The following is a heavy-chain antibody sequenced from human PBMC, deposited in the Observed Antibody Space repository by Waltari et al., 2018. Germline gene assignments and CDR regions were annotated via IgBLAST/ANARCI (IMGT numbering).Heavy chain of an antibody. D-gene: IGHD2-15*01. CDR3: VRGAVDN. Sequence: EVQLVESGGGLVQPGGSLRLSCAASGFTFSTHWMSWARQAPGKGLEWVANIKQDGSEKDYVDSVKGRFTISRDNAKNSLYLQMNSLRAEDSAVCHCVRGAVDNWGQGTLVTVSS. J-gene: IGHJ4*02. CDR2: IKQDGSEK. CDR1: GFTFSTHW. V-gene: IGHV3-7*01.